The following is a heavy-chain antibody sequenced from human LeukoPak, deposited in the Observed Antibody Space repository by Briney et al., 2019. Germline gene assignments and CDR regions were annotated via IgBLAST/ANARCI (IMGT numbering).Heavy chain of an antibody. CDR2: IYYSGST. CDR3: ARPRYYFGSGSYYMSHFDY. V-gene: IGHV4-59*08. D-gene: IGHD3-10*01. CDR1: GGSISSYY. J-gene: IGHJ4*02. Sequence: SETLSLTCTVSGGSISSYYWSWIRQPPGKGLEWIGYIYYSGSTNYNPSLKSRVTISVDTSKNQFSLKLSSVTAADTAVYYCARPRYYFGSGSYYMSHFDYWGQGTLVTVSS.